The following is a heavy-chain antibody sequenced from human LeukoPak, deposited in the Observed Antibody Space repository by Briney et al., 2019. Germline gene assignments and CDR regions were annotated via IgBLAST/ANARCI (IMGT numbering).Heavy chain of an antibody. J-gene: IGHJ3*01. V-gene: IGHV3-23*01. D-gene: IGHD6-19*01. Sequence: GGSLRLSCVASGFTFSTYAMTWVRQAPGKGLEWVSGVSASASHTYYADSVKGRFTISRDNSQNTLHLQMNRLRAEDTAVYFCAKDQGYGSGRAFDLWGQGTMVTVSS. CDR3: AKDQGYGSGRAFDL. CDR2: VSASASHT. CDR1: GFTFSTYA.